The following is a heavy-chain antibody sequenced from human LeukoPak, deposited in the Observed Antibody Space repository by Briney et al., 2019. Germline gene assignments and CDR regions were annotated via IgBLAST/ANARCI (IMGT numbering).Heavy chain of an antibody. Sequence: GASLKVSCKASGGTFSSYAISWVRQAPGQGLEWMGGIIPIFGTANYAQKFQGRVTITADESTSTAYMELSSLRSEDTAVYYCARADRVLLWFGESTPSDWWMNGVAFDIWGQGTMVTVSS. D-gene: IGHD3-10*01. J-gene: IGHJ3*02. CDR3: ARADRVLLWFGESTPSDWWMNGVAFDI. CDR2: IIPIFGTA. CDR1: GGTFSSYA. V-gene: IGHV1-69*01.